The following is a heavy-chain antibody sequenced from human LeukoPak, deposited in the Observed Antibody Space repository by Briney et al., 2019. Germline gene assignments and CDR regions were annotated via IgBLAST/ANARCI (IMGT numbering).Heavy chain of an antibody. V-gene: IGHV3-7*01. CDR2: IKQDGSQK. J-gene: IGHJ4*02. CDR3: ARERPDSSGWD. CDR1: GFTLSTYW. D-gene: IGHD6-19*01. Sequence: GGSLRLSCAASGFTLSTYWMSWVRQAPGKGLEWVANIKQDGSQKNYVGSVKGRFTISRDNAKKSLYLQMNSLRVEDTAVYYCARERPDSSGWDWGQGTLVTVSS.